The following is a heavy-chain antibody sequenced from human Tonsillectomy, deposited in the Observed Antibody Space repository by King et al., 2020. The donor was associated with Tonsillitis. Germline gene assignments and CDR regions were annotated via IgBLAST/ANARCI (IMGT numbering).Heavy chain of an antibody. Sequence: QLVQSGAEVKKPGASVRVSCKPSGYTFTDYYIHWVRQAPGQGLEWMGWIDPKSGGTKYAQKFQGRVTMTRDTSISTASMELNSLTSDDTAVYYCARAGYYGSSGPYFAYWYFDLWGRGTLVTVSS. V-gene: IGHV1-2*02. CDR1: GYTFTDYY. J-gene: IGHJ2*01. CDR2: IDPKSGGT. D-gene: IGHD3-22*01. CDR3: ARAGYYGSSGPYFAYWYFDL.